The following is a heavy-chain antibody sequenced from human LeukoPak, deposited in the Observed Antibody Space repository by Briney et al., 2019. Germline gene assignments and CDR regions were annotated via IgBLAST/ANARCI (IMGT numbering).Heavy chain of an antibody. D-gene: IGHD3-22*01. CDR3: AKVTTGSHLGAFDI. CDR1: GFSFSTYA. J-gene: IGHJ3*02. V-gene: IGHV3-23*01. CDR2: ISGGGDST. Sequence: PGGSLRLSCAASGFSFSTYALSWVRQAPGKGLEWVSAISGGGDSTYYADSVKGRFTISRDNSKNTLYLQMNSLRAEDTAVYYCAKVTTGSHLGAFDIWGQGTMVTVSS.